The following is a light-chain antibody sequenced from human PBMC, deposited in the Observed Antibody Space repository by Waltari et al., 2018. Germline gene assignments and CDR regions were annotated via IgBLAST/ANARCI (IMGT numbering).Light chain of an antibody. J-gene: IGKJ1*01. CDR2: GGS. CDR1: QSVSSAY. CDR3: QQYATSRT. V-gene: IGKV3-20*01. Sequence: EIVLTQSPGTLSLSPGERATLSCRASQSVSSAYLAWYQQRPGQAPRLLIYGGSSRATGIPDRFSGSGSGTDFTLTINRLESEDFAVYYCQQYATSRTFGQGTKVEIK.